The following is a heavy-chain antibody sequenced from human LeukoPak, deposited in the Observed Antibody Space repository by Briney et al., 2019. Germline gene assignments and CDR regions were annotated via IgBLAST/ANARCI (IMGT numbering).Heavy chain of an antibody. CDR1: GGSFRRSA. V-gene: IGHV1-69*05. CDR3: TKTSQSPVTPGAFDI. J-gene: IGHJ3*02. D-gene: IGHD4-11*01. Sequence: SVKVSCKASGGSFRRSAISWVRQTPGQGLEWMVGIIPMFGTPNYAQKFRGRVSMTTEESTSTAYMELSSLTSEDTAVYYCTKTSQSPVTPGAFDIWGQGTMVTVSS. CDR2: IIPMFGTP.